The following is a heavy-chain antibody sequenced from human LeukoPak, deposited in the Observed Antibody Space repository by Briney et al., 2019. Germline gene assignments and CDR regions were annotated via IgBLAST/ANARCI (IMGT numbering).Heavy chain of an antibody. CDR2: INHSGST. D-gene: IGHD3-10*01. J-gene: IGHJ5*02. CDR1: GGSFSGYY. CDR3: ARGRKVRGVTWWFDP. V-gene: IGHV4-34*01. Sequence: SETLSLTCAVYGGSFSGYYWSWIRQPPGKGLEWIGEINHSGSTNYNPSLKSRVTISVDTSKNQFSLKLSSVTAADSAVYYCARGRKVRGVTWWFDPWGQGTLVTVSS.